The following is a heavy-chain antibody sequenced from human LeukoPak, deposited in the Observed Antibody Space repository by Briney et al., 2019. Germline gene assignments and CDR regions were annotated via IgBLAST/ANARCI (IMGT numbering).Heavy chain of an antibody. V-gene: IGHV4-30-2*01. CDR1: GGSISSGGHS. D-gene: IGHD5-24*01. J-gene: IGHJ5*02. CDR3: ARDRGGNNWFDP. Sequence: PLQTLSLTCAVSGGSISSGGHSWSWIRQPPGKGLEWIGYIYHSGSTYYNPSLKSRVTISVDRSKNQFSLKLSSVTAADTAVYYCARDRGGNNWFDPWGQGTLVTVSS. CDR2: IYHSGST.